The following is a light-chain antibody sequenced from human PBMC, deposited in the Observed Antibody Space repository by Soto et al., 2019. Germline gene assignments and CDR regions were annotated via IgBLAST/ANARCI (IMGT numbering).Light chain of an antibody. CDR1: QSISIW. V-gene: IGKV1-5*03. CDR3: QQYYAYST. J-gene: IGKJ2*01. CDR2: KAS. Sequence: DIQMTQSPSTLSASVGDRVTITCRASQSISIWLAWYQQKAGRAPNLLIYKASSLESGVPSRFSGSGSGTEFTRTISSLQPDDFGTYYCQQYYAYSTFGQGTKLEI.